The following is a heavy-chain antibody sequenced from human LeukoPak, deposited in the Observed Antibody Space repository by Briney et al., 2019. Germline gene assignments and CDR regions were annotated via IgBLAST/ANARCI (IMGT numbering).Heavy chain of an antibody. CDR1: GFTVSSNY. CDR3: AKEPRENSGYYVSGWFDP. CDR2: IYTGGST. J-gene: IGHJ5*02. D-gene: IGHD5-12*01. V-gene: IGHV3-53*01. Sequence: GGSLRLSCAAAGFTVSSNYMSWVRQAPGKGLEWVSVIYTGGSTYYAASVKGRSTISRDNSKNTLYLQMTSLRAEDTAVYYCAKEPRENSGYYVSGWFDPWGQGTLVTVSS.